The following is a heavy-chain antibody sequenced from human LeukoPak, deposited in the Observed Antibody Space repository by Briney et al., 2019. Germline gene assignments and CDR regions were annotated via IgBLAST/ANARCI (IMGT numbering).Heavy chain of an antibody. CDR1: GGSISGYY. Sequence: SETLSLTCAVSGGSISGYYWSWIRQPPGKGLEWIGYIYYSGSTNYNPSLKSRVTISVDTSKNQFSLKLSSVTAADTAVYYCARVGSSSFPYYYYYMDVWGKGTTVTVSS. J-gene: IGHJ6*03. CDR2: IYYSGST. CDR3: ARVGSSSFPYYYYYMDV. D-gene: IGHD6-6*01. V-gene: IGHV4-59*01.